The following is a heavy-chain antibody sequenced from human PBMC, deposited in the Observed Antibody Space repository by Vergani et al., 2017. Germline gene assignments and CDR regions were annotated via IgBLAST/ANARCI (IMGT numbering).Heavy chain of an antibody. CDR3: ARDISWSGYYPFYYYYGMDV. J-gene: IGHJ6*02. Sequence: EVQLVESGGGLVQPGGSLRLSCAASGFTFSSYSMNWVRQAPGKGLEWVSYISSSSSTIYYADSVKGRFTISRDNAKNSLYLQMNSLRADDTAVYYCARDISWSGYYPFYYYYGMDVWGQGTTVTVSS. CDR1: GFTFSSYS. V-gene: IGHV3-48*04. CDR2: ISSSSSTI. D-gene: IGHD3-3*01.